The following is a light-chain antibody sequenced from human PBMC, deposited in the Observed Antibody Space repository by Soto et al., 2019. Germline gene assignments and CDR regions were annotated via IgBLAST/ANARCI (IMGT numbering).Light chain of an antibody. CDR3: HVYGGSPWT. Sequence: IVLTQSPGTLSLSPGERATLSCRASQSISHKYVAWYQQQTRQAPRLLIHGVSISATGIPDRFSGSGSGTDLTLTSCRLEPEDFAVYYCHVYGGSPWTFDQGTKVEIK. CDR1: QSISHKY. CDR2: GVS. V-gene: IGKV3-20*01. J-gene: IGKJ1*01.